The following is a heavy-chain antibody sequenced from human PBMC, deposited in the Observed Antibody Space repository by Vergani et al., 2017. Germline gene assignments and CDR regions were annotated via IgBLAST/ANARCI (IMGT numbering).Heavy chain of an antibody. Sequence: EVQLVESGGGLVQPGRSLRLSCTASGFTFGDYAMSWVRQAPGKGLEWVGFIRSKADGGTTEYAASVKGRFTIARDDSKSSAYLQMNSLKTEDTAVYYCTRDYLVVVPTDVWGKGTTVTVSS. V-gene: IGHV3-49*04. D-gene: IGHD2-2*01. J-gene: IGHJ6*04. CDR2: IRSKADGGTT. CDR3: TRDYLVVVPTDV. CDR1: GFTFGDYA.